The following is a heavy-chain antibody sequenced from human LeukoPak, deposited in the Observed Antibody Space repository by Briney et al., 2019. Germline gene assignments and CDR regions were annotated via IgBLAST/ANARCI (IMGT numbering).Heavy chain of an antibody. CDR3: ARSYERYSYGPAGY. CDR2: VYYSGST. V-gene: IGHV4-38-2*01. J-gene: IGHJ4*02. D-gene: IGHD5-18*01. Sequence: SETLSLTCAVSGYSISSGYYWGWIRQPPGKGLEWIGSVYYSGSTYYNPSLKSRATMSVDTSKNQFSLKLTSVGAADTAVYYCARSYERYSYGPAGYWGQGTLVTVSS. CDR1: GYSISSGYY.